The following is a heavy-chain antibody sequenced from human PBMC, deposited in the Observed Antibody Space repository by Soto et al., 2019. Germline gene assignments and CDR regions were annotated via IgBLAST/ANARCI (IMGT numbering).Heavy chain of an antibody. Sequence: QVQLQESGPGLVKPSETLSLTCTVSGGSISGYYWSWIRQPPGKRLEWIGYTYNTGSTVYNPSFKSRVTISVDTSKNQFSLKLNSVTAADTAVYYCARDLWGYCGTDCYPLDVWGQGTTVTVSS. CDR2: TYNTGST. CDR3: ARDLWGYCGTDCYPLDV. CDR1: GGSISGYY. D-gene: IGHD2-21*02. V-gene: IGHV4-59*01. J-gene: IGHJ6*02.